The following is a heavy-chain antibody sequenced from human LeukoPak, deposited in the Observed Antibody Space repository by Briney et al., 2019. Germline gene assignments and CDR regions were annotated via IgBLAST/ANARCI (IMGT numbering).Heavy chain of an antibody. CDR2: IYYSGST. V-gene: IGHV4-59*11. J-gene: IGHJ5*02. CDR3: ASSGSSSWYLNWLDP. Sequence: SETLSLTCTVSGGSISSHYWSWIRQPPGKGLEWIGYIYYSGSTNYNPSLKSRVTISVDTSKNQFSLKLSSVTAADTAVYYCASSGSSSWYLNWLDPWGQGTLVTVSS. D-gene: IGHD6-13*01. CDR1: GGSISSHY.